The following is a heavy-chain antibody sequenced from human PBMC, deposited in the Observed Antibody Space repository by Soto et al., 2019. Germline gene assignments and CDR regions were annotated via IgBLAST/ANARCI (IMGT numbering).Heavy chain of an antibody. CDR3: ARVIPSADAWFDP. CDR2: ISAYTDDP. Sequence: QGQLVQSGAEVKKPGASVKVSCTASGNTFTNFGVTWVRQAPVQGLEGMGWISAYTDDPNYAQKFQGRVTMTIATSTSTASLDLRSLPSDDTAVYYCARVIPSADAWFDPWGQGTLVTVSS. J-gene: IGHJ5*02. CDR1: GNTFTNFG. V-gene: IGHV1-18*01. D-gene: IGHD2-21*01.